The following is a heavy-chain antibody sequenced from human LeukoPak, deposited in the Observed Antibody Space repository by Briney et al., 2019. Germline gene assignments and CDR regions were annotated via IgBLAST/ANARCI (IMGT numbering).Heavy chain of an antibody. CDR1: GFTFSSYA. J-gene: IGHJ4*02. CDR2: ISGSGGRT. Sequence: GGSLRLSCAASGFTFSSYATSWVRQAPGKGLEWVSGISGSGGRTYYADSVKGRFTISRDNSKNTVYLQMNSLRAEDTAVYYCAKDNEYQLLSAFDYWGQGTLVTVSS. D-gene: IGHD2-2*01. CDR3: AKDNEYQLLSAFDY. V-gene: IGHV3-23*01.